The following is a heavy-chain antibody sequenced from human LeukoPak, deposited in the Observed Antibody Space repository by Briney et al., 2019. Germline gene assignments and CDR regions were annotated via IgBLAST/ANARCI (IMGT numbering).Heavy chain of an antibody. V-gene: IGHV3-21*01. CDR2: ISSSSSYI. Sequence: KTGGSLRLSCAASGFTFSSYSMNWVRQAPGKGLEWVSSISSSSSYIYYADSVKGRFTISRDNAKNSLYLQMNSLRAEDTAVYYCARDTLVYSGSYLGSREPSDYWGQGTLVTVSS. CDR3: ARDTLVYSGSYLGSREPSDY. J-gene: IGHJ4*02. D-gene: IGHD1-26*01. CDR1: GFTFSSYS.